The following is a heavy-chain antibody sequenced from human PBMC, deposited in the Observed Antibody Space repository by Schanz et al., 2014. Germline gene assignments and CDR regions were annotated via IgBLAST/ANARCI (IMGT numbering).Heavy chain of an antibody. CDR3: ARHGGIPYYPMDV. V-gene: IGHV4-31*03. D-gene: IGHD3-16*01. CDR2: ISYSGST. J-gene: IGHJ6*02. CDR1: GASISSGGYY. Sequence: QVQLQESGPGLVKPSQTLSLTCTVSGASISSGGYYWDWIRLLPGKGLEWIGYISYSGSTSFNPSRKGRRTMSVDTSKNQFSLRLSSVTAADTAVYYCARHGGIPYYPMDVWGQGTTVTVSS.